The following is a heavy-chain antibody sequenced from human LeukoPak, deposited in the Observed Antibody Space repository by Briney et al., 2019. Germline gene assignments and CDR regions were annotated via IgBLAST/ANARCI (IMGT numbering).Heavy chain of an antibody. V-gene: IGHV3-33*01. CDR1: GFTFSSHG. CDR2: IWYDGGKK. CDR3: ARGATIWYGMDV. Sequence: PGGSLRLSCAASGFTFSSHGMHWVRQAPGKGLEWVAVIWYDGGKKYYADTVKGRLTISRDNSKNTLFLQMNSLRVEDTAVYYCARGATIWYGMDVWGQGTTVTVSS. D-gene: IGHD5-24*01. J-gene: IGHJ6*02.